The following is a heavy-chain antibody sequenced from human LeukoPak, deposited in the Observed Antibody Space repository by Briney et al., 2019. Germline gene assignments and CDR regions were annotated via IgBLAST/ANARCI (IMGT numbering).Heavy chain of an antibody. CDR2: ISGSGGST. CDR3: AKLGPLLRYFDWLYY. V-gene: IGHV3-23*01. CDR1: GFIFSTYS. D-gene: IGHD3-9*01. J-gene: IGHJ4*02. Sequence: GGSLRLSCAASGFIFSTYSLNWVRQAPGKGLEWVSAISGSGGSTYYADSVKGRFTISRDNSKNTLYLQMNSLRAEDTAVYYCAKLGPLLRYFDWLYYWGQGTLVTVSS.